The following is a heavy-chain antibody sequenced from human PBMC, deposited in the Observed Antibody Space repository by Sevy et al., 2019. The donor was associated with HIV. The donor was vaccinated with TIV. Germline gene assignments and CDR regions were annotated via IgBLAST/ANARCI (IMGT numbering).Heavy chain of an antibody. CDR1: GDSVTNYY. D-gene: IGHD2-2*03. CDR3: ASGRGYSYSLNY. Sequence: SETLSLNCTVSGDSVTNYYWNWSRQPAGKGLEWIGRIYTSGNTNSGNTNYNPSLKSRVTMSVDTSKNRFSLKLTSVTAADTAVYYCASGRGYSYSLNYWGQGTVVTVSS. V-gene: IGHV4-4*07. J-gene: IGHJ4*02. CDR2: IYTSGNT.